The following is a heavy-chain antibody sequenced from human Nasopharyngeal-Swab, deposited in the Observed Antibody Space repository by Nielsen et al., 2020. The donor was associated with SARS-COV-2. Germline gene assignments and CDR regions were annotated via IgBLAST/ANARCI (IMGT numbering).Heavy chain of an antibody. CDR1: GFTFSDYY. D-gene: IGHD1-26*01. Sequence: SLKISCAASGFTFSDYYMSWIRQAPGKGLEWVSYISSSGSTIYYADSVKGRFTISRDNAKNSLYLQMNSLRAEDTAVYYCARDARGKIVGATKEDYWGQGTLVTVSS. J-gene: IGHJ4*02. CDR3: ARDARGKIVGATKEDY. V-gene: IGHV3-11*04. CDR2: ISSSGSTI.